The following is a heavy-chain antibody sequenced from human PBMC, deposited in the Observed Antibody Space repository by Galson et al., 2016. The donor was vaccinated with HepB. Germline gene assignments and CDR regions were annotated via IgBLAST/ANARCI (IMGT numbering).Heavy chain of an antibody. J-gene: IGHJ5*02. V-gene: IGHV6-1*01. CDR1: GDSVSSNSAV. CDR2: TYYRSKWYN. Sequence: CAISGDSVSSNSAVWNWIRQSPSRGLEWLGRTYYRSKWYNDYAVSVKSRITINPDTSKNQFSLQLNSVTPEDTAVYYCARWATEGLGHWGQGTLVTVSS. CDR3: ARWATEGLGH. D-gene: IGHD2-21*02.